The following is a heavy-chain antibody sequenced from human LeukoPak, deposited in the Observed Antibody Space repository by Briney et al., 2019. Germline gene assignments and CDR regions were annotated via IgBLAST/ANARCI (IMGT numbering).Heavy chain of an antibody. J-gene: IGHJ6*03. V-gene: IGHV1-69*01. CDR2: ITPMYGTT. Sequence: SVKVPCKASGGTFSSYAINWVRQAPGQGPEWMGGITPMYGTTNYARKFQGRVTITADESTSTAYMELTSLRSEDTAVYYCAREEAYYYYMDVWGKGTTVTVSS. CDR1: GGTFSSYA. CDR3: AREEAYYYYMDV.